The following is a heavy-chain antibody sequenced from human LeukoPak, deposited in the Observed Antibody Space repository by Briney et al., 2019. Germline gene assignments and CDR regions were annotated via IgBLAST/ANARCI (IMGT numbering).Heavy chain of an antibody. D-gene: IGHD6-13*01. CDR3: AREVLWYSSRTERNWFDP. CDR2: IIPIFGTA. J-gene: IGHJ5*02. Sequence: ASVKVSCKASGGTFSSYAISWVRQAPGQGLEWMGGIIPIFGTANYAQKFQGRVTITTDESTSTVYMELSSLRSEDTAVYYCAREVLWYSSRTERNWFDPWGQGTLVTVSS. V-gene: IGHV1-69*05. CDR1: GGTFSSYA.